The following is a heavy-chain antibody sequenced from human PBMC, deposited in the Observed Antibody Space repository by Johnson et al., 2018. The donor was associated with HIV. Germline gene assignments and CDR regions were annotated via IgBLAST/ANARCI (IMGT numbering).Heavy chain of an antibody. Sequence: VQLVESGGGIVRPGGSLRLSCVASGFTFDDYGMSWVRQGPGKGLEWVTGINWSGDSTGYADSVKGRFTISRDNAKNSLYLQMNSLRAEDTALYYCARDGYCSGGSCYSGDRLDAFDIWGQGTMVTVSS. CDR2: INWSGDST. J-gene: IGHJ3*02. D-gene: IGHD2-15*01. V-gene: IGHV3-20*04. CDR1: GFTFDDYG. CDR3: ARDGYCSGGSCYSGDRLDAFDI.